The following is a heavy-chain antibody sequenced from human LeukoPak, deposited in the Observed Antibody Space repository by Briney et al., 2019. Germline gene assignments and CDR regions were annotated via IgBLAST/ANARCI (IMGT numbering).Heavy chain of an antibody. J-gene: IGHJ4*02. V-gene: IGHV3-74*01. Sequence: GGSLRLSCAASGFTFSSHWMHWVRQAPGKGLVWVSRVKGDGTFTNYADSVYGRFTISRDNAKNTLYLHMHSLKAEDTAVYYCVRDGDDFNFDYWGQGNLVTVSS. CDR3: VRDGDDFNFDY. CDR2: VKGDGTFT. CDR1: GFTFSSHW. D-gene: IGHD5-24*01.